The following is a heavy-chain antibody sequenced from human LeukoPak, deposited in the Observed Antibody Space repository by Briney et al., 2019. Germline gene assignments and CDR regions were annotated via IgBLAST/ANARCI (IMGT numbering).Heavy chain of an antibody. CDR3: GRETDFGVVTN. J-gene: IGHJ4*02. V-gene: IGHV6-1*01. D-gene: IGHD3-3*01. Sequence: PSQTLSLTCAISGDSVSSNGASWNWIRQSPSRGLGWLGRTYYRSQQWHSDYAPSVKGRITLNPDTSKNQFSLQLNSVTPEDTAVYYCGRETDFGVVTNWGQGTLVTVSS. CDR1: GDSVSSNGAS. CDR2: TYYRSQQWHS.